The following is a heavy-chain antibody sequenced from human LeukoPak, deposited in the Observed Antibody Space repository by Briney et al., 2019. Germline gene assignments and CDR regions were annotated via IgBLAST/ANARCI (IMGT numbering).Heavy chain of an antibody. Sequence: SQTLSLTCAISGDRFSSNNAAWNWISQSPSRGLEWLGRTYYKSKLLNDYAVSVKGRITINPDTYKNQLSVQLNSVTPEDTAVYYCAREKVVRGGNWFDPWGQGTLVTVSS. J-gene: IGHJ5*02. CDR1: GDRFSSNNAA. V-gene: IGHV6-1*01. D-gene: IGHD3-10*01. CDR3: AREKVVRGGNWFDP. CDR2: TYYKSKLLN.